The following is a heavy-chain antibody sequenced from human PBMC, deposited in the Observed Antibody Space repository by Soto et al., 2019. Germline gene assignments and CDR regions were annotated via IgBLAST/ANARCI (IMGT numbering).Heavy chain of an antibody. CDR2: INAGNGNT. D-gene: IGHD1-1*01. CDR3: AREQLTYWYFDL. CDR1: GYTFTSYA. Sequence: QVQLVQSGAEVKKPGASVKVSCKASGYTFTSYAMHWVRQAPGQRLEWMGWINAGNGNTKYSQKFQGRVTITRDTSASTAYMELSSLRSEDTAVYYCAREQLTYWYFDLWGRCTLVTVSS. J-gene: IGHJ2*01. V-gene: IGHV1-3*01.